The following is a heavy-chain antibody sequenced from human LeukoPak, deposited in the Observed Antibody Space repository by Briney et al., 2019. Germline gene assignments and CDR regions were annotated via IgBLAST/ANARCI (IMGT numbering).Heavy chain of an antibody. V-gene: IGHV3-74*01. CDR2: IKYDGSST. CDR3: TNLYAGAFDI. Sequence: GGSLRLSCAASGFTFSSYWMYWVRQAPGKGLVWVARIKYDGSSTSYADSVKGRFTISRDNAKNTLYLQMNSLRAEDTAMYYCTNLYAGAFDIWGQGTIVTVSS. CDR1: GFTFSSYW. J-gene: IGHJ3*02. D-gene: IGHD2-8*01.